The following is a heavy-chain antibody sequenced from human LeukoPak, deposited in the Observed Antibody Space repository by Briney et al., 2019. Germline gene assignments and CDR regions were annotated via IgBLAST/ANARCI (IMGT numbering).Heavy chain of an antibody. Sequence: GGSLRLSCAASGFTVSSNYMSWVRQAPGKGLEWVSVIYSGGSTYYADSVKGRFTISRDNSKNTLYLQMNSLRAEDTAVYYCARGTDYYGSESYPYYGMDVWGQGTTVTVSS. V-gene: IGHV3-53*01. CDR3: ARGTDYYGSESYPYYGMDV. CDR1: GFTVSSNY. J-gene: IGHJ6*02. CDR2: IYSGGST. D-gene: IGHD3-10*01.